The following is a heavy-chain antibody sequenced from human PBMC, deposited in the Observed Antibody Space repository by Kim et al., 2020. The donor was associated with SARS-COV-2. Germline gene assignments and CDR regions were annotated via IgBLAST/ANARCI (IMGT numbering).Heavy chain of an antibody. CDR1: GFTFSSYA. CDR3: AKDGPNKHYYDSSGYPFDY. D-gene: IGHD3-22*01. CDR2: ISGSGGST. Sequence: GGSLRLSCAASGFTFSSYAMSWVRQAPGKGLEWVSAISGSGGSTYYADSVKGRFTISRDNSKNTLYLQMNSLRAEDTAVYYCAKDGPNKHYYDSSGYPFDYWGQGTLVTVSS. J-gene: IGHJ4*02. V-gene: IGHV3-23*01.